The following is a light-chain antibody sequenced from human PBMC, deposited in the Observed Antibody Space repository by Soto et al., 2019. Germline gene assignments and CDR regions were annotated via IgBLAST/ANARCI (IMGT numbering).Light chain of an antibody. CDR2: EVS. CDR3: SSYTTSSTLVV. V-gene: IGLV2-14*01. J-gene: IGLJ2*01. Sequence: QSALTQPASVSGSPGQSITISCTGTSSDVGGYNYVSWYQQHPGKGPKLMIYEVSHRPSGVSDRFSGSKSGNTAALTISGLQAEDEADYSCSSYTTSSTLVVFGGGTQLTVL. CDR1: SSDVGGYNY.